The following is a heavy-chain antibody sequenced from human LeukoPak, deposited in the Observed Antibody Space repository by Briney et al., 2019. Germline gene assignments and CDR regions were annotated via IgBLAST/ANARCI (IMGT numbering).Heavy chain of an antibody. CDR1: GFSLSSYG. D-gene: IGHD2-8*02. Sequence: QPGRSLRLSCAASGFSLSSYGIHWVRQAPGKGLEWVALISYDGSTKYYADSVRGRFTISRDNSKNTLYLQMNSLSAEDTAVYYCAKDRGSTGLYGMDVWGQGTTVTVSS. CDR3: AKDRGSTGLYGMDV. V-gene: IGHV3-30*18. J-gene: IGHJ6*02. CDR2: ISYDGSTK.